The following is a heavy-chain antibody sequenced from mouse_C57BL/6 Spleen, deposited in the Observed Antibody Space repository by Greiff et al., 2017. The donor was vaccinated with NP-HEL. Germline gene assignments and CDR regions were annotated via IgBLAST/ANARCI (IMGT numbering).Heavy chain of an antibody. CDR2: IHPNSGST. D-gene: IGHD4-1*01. V-gene: IGHV1-64*01. CDR3: ARTGTHFGD. CDR1: GYTFTSYW. Sequence: QVQLKQPGAELVQPGASVKLSCKASGYTFTSYWMHWVKQRPGQGLEWIGMIHPNSGSTNYNEKFKSKATLTVDKSSSTAYMQLSSLTSEDSAVYYCARTGTHFGDWGKGTTLTVAT. J-gene: IGHJ2*01.